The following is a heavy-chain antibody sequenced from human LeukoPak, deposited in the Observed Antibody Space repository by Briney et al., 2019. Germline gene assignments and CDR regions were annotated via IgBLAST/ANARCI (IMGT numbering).Heavy chain of an antibody. CDR2: IIPIYGTT. J-gene: IGHJ4*02. CDR1: GVTFNNFA. CDR3: AKVGDENIRRGELLWRRCYFDY. Sequence: ASVKVSCKTSGVTFNNFAFSWVRQAPGQGPEWMGGIIPIYGTTHLAEKFQGRITISADELTSTVYMQLSSLRSEDTAMYYCAKVGDENIRRGELLWRRCYFDYWGQGTRVTVSS. D-gene: IGHD3-16*01. V-gene: IGHV1-69*13.